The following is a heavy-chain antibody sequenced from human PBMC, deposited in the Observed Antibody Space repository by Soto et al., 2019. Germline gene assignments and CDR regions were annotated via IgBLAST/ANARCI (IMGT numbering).Heavy chain of an antibody. CDR2: IYYSGST. D-gene: IGHD3-3*01. J-gene: IGHJ6*02. Sequence: SETLSLTCTVSGGSISSSSYYWGWIRQPPGKGLEWIGSIYYSGSTYYNPSLKSRVTISVDTSKNQFSLKLSSVTAADTAVYYCASLFDGIFGVVPDYYYYGMDVWGQGTTVTVSS. CDR1: GGSISSSSYY. CDR3: ASLFDGIFGVVPDYYYYGMDV. V-gene: IGHV4-39*01.